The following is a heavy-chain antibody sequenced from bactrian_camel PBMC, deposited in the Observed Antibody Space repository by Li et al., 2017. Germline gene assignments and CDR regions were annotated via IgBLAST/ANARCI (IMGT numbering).Heavy chain of an antibody. CDR1: GVSTSC. D-gene: IGHD6*01. Sequence: HVQLVESGGGSVQAGGSLRLSCTASGVSTSCMAWFREAPGKEREGVATIDSDGGTLYADSVKGRFTISQDFAENTMYLQMNDLTPEDTATYHCGAFSCGMWRTLLAEKLPIRPSEFAYWGQGTQVTVS. V-gene: IGHV3S53*01. CDR3: GAFSCGMWRTLLAEKLPIRPSEFAY. CDR2: IDSDGGT. J-gene: IGHJ4*01.